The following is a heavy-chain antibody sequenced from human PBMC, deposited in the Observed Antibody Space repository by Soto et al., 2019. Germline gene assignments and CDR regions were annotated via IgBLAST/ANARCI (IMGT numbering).Heavy chain of an antibody. J-gene: IGHJ6*02. Sequence: GGSLRLSCAASGFTFSSYSMNWVRQAPGKGLEWVSSISSSSSYIYYADSVKGRFTISRDNAKNSLYLQMNSLKASDTAMYYCARHGSSSSPPFGVWGQGTKVTVSS. V-gene: IGHV3-21*04. D-gene: IGHD6-13*01. CDR1: GFTFSSYS. CDR2: ISSSSSYI. CDR3: ARHGSSSSPPFGV.